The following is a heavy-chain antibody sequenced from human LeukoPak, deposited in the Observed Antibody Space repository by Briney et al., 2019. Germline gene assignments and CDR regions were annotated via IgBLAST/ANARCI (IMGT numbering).Heavy chain of an antibody. CDR1: GFSFSSSA. CDR3: ASQKANFYDSSGDV. D-gene: IGHD3-22*01. CDR2: ISGSGGNT. V-gene: IGHV3-23*01. J-gene: IGHJ6*02. Sequence: GGSLILSCAASGFSFSSSAMSWVRQAPGKGLEWVSAISGSGGNTYYAGSVKGRFTIFRDNSKNMLYLQMNSLRAEDTALYYCASQKANFYDSSGDVWGQGTTVTVSS.